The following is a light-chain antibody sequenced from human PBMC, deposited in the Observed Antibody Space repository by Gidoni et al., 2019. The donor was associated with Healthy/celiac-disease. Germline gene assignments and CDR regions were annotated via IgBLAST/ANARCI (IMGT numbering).Light chain of an antibody. CDR1: QSISSY. CDR3: QQSYSTRWT. J-gene: IGKJ1*01. CDR2: AAS. Sequence: DIQMTQSPTSLSASVGDRVTITCRASQSISSYLNWYQQKPGKAPKLLNYAASSLQSGVPSRISGSGSGTDFTLTISSLQPEDFATYYYQQSYSTRWTFGQGTKVEIK. V-gene: IGKV1-39*01.